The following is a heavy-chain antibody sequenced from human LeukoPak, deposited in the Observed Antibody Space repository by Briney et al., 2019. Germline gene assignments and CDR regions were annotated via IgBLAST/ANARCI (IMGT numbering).Heavy chain of an antibody. V-gene: IGHV3-74*01. CDR3: TTIGPGY. J-gene: IGHJ4*02. Sequence: PGGSLRLSCAASGFTFSSYWIHWVRQVPGKGPVWVSRIKDGGTTTDYADSVKGRFTISRDDAKNTLYLQMNSLRAEDTAVYYCTTIGPGYWGQGTLVTVSP. CDR1: GFTFSSYW. CDR2: IKDGGTTT. D-gene: IGHD5-12*01.